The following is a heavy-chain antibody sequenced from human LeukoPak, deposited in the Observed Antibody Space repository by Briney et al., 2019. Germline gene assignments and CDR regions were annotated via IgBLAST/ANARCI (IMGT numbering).Heavy chain of an antibody. CDR2: TYYSGST. D-gene: IGHD4-23*01. CDR3: ARHALGGGYYFDY. J-gene: IGHJ4*02. CDR1: GGSISSSSYY. Sequence: SETLSLTCTVSGGSISSSSYYWGWIRQPPGTGLEWIGSTYYSGSTYYNPSLKSRVTISVDTSKNQFSLKLSSVTAADTAVYYCARHALGGGYYFDYWGQGTLVTVSS. V-gene: IGHV4-39*01.